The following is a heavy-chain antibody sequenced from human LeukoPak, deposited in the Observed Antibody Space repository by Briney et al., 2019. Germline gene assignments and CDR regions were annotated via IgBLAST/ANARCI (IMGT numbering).Heavy chain of an antibody. CDR1: GGTFSSYA. D-gene: IGHD5-18*01. J-gene: IGHJ4*02. CDR3: ARATAMVTRPTYFDY. V-gene: IGHV1-69*04. CDR2: IIPILGIA. Sequence: SVKVSCKASGGTFSSYAISWVRQAPGQGLEWMGRIIPILGIANYAQKFQGRVTITADKSTSTAYMELSSLRSEDTAVYYCARATAMVTRPTYFDYWGQGTLFTVSS.